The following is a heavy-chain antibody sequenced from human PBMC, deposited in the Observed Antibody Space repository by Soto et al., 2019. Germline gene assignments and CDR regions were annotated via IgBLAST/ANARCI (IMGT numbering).Heavy chain of an antibody. D-gene: IGHD2-15*01. Sequence: GSLRLSCAASGFTFRSYAMSWVRQAPGKGLEWVSAISGSGGSTYYADSVKGRVTISKDNSKNTLYLQMNSLRAEDTAVYYCAKDQLGYCSGGSCYYYYYGMDVWGQGTTVTVSS. V-gene: IGHV3-23*01. CDR3: AKDQLGYCSGGSCYYYYYGMDV. J-gene: IGHJ6*02. CDR1: GFTFRSYA. CDR2: ISGSGGST.